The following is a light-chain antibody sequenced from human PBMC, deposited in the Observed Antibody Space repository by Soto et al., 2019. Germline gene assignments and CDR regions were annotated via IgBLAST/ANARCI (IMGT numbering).Light chain of an antibody. V-gene: IGKV3-15*01. CDR2: GAS. CDR1: QSVSTN. CDR3: QQYNNWPPLT. Sequence: EVVMTQSPATLSVSPGERATLSCRASQSVSTNLAWYQQKPGQAPRLLIYGASTGATGVPARFSGSGSGTEFTLTVSSLQSEDFAVYYCQQYNNWPPLTFGGGTNVEIK. J-gene: IGKJ4*01.